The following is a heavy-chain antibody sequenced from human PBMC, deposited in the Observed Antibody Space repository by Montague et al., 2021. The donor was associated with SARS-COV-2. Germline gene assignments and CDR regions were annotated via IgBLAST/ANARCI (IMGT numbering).Heavy chain of an antibody. J-gene: IGHJ4*02. CDR2: MNYSGTT. Sequence: SETLSLTCSVSGGSITDRTYYWGCIRQSPGKGLEWIGAMNYSGTTYYNPSLKSRVTISLDTAKNQFSLKMTSVTAADTAVYYCARQRGRAAAGNWGQGTLVTVSS. D-gene: IGHD6-13*01. CDR1: GGSITDRTYY. V-gene: IGHV4-39*01. CDR3: ARQRGRAAAGN.